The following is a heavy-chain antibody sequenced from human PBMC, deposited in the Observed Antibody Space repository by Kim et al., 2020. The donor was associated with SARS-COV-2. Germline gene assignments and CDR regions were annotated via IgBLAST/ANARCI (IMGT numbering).Heavy chain of an antibody. D-gene: IGHD3-10*01. CDR2: INHSGST. CDR3: ANIYGSGSYYNPYYYYGMDV. CDR1: GGSFSGYY. Sequence: SETLSLTCAVYGGSFSGYYWSWIRQPPGKGLEWIGEINHSGSTNYNPSLKSRVTISVDTSKNQFSLKLSSVTAADTAVYYCANIYGSGSYYNPYYYYGMDVWGQGTTVTVSS. V-gene: IGHV4-34*01. J-gene: IGHJ6*02.